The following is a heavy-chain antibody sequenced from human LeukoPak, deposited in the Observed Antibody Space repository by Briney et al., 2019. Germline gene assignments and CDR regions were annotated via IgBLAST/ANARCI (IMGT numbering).Heavy chain of an antibody. V-gene: IGHV4-34*01. D-gene: IGHD3-10*01. CDR1: GGSFSGYY. CDR3: ARGEGESGFDP. CDR2: IYHSGST. J-gene: IGHJ5*02. Sequence: PSETLSLTCAVYGGSFSGYYWSWIRQPAGKGLEWIGYIYHSGSTYYNPSLKSRVTISVDRSKNQFSLKLSSVTAADTAVYYCARGEGESGFDPWGQGTLVTVSS.